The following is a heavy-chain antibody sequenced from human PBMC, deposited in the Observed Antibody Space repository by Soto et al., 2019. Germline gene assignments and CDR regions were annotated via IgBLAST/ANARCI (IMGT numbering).Heavy chain of an antibody. CDR3: ARLYYDFWSGYYHFNWFDP. D-gene: IGHD3-3*01. Sequence: ASVKVSCKASGYSFTNSAIHWLRQAPGQRLEWMGWINAGSGSAKYSQKFQGRVTITRDTSASTAYMELSSLKSEDTAMYYCARLYYDFWSGYYHFNWFDPWGQGTLVTVSS. V-gene: IGHV1-3*01. J-gene: IGHJ5*02. CDR1: GYSFTNSA. CDR2: INAGSGSA.